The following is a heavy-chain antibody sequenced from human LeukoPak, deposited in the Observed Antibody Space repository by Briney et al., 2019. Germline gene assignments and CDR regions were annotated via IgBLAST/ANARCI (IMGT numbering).Heavy chain of an antibody. J-gene: IGHJ3*02. CDR1: GFTFSDYY. Sequence: GGSLRLSCAASGFTFSDYYMSWIRQAPGKGLEWVSYISSSGSTIYYADSVKGRFTISRDNAKNSLYLQMNSLRAEDTAVYHCARYYDGTGYEDAFDIWGQGTMVTVSS. V-gene: IGHV3-11*04. CDR3: ARYYDGTGYEDAFDI. CDR2: ISSSGSTI. D-gene: IGHD3-22*01.